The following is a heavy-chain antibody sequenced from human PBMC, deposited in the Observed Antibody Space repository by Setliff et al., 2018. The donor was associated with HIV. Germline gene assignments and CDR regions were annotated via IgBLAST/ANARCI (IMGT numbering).Heavy chain of an antibody. CDR1: GYTFTIYG. Sequence: SVKVSCKASGYTFTIYGITWVRQAPGQGLEWMGGIIPIFGTANHAQKLQGRVTITADEFTSTAYLELSSLTSEDTAVYYCATGRFYSGYYYYGLDVWGQGTTVTVSS. CDR2: IIPIFGTA. CDR3: ATGRFYSGYYYYGLDV. D-gene: IGHD1-26*01. J-gene: IGHJ6*02. V-gene: IGHV1-69*13.